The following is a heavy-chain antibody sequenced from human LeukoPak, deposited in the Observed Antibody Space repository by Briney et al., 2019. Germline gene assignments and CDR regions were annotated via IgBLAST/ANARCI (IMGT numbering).Heavy chain of an antibody. CDR1: GFTFSSXA. CDR3: AKDRGRYYDILTGYCDY. D-gene: IGHD3-9*01. Sequence: GGSXXXXXXASGFTFSSXAXXXVRXXPGKGXXXXXXXXGSGGSTYYADSVKGRFTISRDNSKNTLYLQMNSLRAEDTAVYYCAKDRGRYYDILTGYCDYWGQGTLVTVSS. CDR2: XXGSGGST. V-gene: IGHV3-23*01. J-gene: IGHJ4*02.